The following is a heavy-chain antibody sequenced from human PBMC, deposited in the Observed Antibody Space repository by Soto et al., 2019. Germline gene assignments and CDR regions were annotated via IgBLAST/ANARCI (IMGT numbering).Heavy chain of an antibody. V-gene: IGHV1-69*06. J-gene: IGHJ4*02. CDR2: IIPIFGTA. CDR1: GGTFSSYA. CDR3: ARAYSGYDLPDIAVADLDY. D-gene: IGHD5-12*01. Sequence: SVKVSCKASGGTFSSYAISWVRQAPGQGLEWMGGIIPIFGTANYAQKFQGRVTITADKSTSTAYMELSSLRSEDTAVYYCARAYSGYDLPDIAVADLDYWGQGTLVTVSS.